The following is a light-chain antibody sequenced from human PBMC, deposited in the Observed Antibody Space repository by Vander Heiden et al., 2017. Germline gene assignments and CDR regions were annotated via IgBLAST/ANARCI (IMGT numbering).Light chain of an antibody. CDR1: QRLSSN. CDR2: GAS. J-gene: IGKJ1*01. V-gene: IGKV3-15*01. CDR3: QQYNSWPST. Sequence: EVVMTQSPATLSASPGERATLSCRPSQRLSSNLAWYQQKPGQAPGLLIYGASTRASGIPARFSGSGSGTEFTLTISSLQSEDFAIYYCQQYNSWPSTFGQGTKVEIK.